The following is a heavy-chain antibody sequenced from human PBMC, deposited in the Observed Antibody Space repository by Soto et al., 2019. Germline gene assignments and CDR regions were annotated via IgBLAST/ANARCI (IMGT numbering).Heavy chain of an antibody. CDR2: IYYDGST. D-gene: IGHD5-12*01. V-gene: IGHV3-66*01. J-gene: IGHJ4*02. CDR3: TRDQSGYDYI. CDR1: GFTANSVY. Sequence: VPVVESGGGLVQPGGSLRLSCAASGFTANSVYMSWVRQAPGKGLQWVSLIYYDGSTLYADSVKGRFTISRDNSKNTLYLQMNSLRAEDTAVYYCTRDQSGYDYIWGQGTLVTVSS.